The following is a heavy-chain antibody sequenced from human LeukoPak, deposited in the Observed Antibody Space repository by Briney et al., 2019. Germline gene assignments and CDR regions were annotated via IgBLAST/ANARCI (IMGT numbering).Heavy chain of an antibody. J-gene: IGHJ3*02. Sequence: SETLSLTCTVSGGSISSHYWSWIRQPPGKGLEWIGYIYYSGSTDYNPSLKSRVTISVDTSKNQFSLKLSFVTAADTAVYYCARVRDGYNNDAFDIWGQGTMVTVSS. CDR2: IYYSGST. CDR3: ARVRDGYNNDAFDI. CDR1: GGSISSHY. V-gene: IGHV4-59*11. D-gene: IGHD5-24*01.